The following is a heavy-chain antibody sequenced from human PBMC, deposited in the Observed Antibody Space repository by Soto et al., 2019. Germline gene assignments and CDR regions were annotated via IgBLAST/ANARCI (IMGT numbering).Heavy chain of an antibody. V-gene: IGHV3-30-3*01. J-gene: IGHJ4*02. CDR1: GFTFSSYA. D-gene: IGHD2-15*01. CDR2: ISYDGSNK. Sequence: QVQLVESGGDVVQPGRSLRLSCAASGFTFSSYAMHWVRQAPGKGLEWVAVISYDGSNKYYADSVKGRFTISRDNSKNTLYLQMNSLRAEDTAVYYCARDRGVVAAPLLDYWGQGTLVTVSS. CDR3: ARDRGVVAAPLLDY.